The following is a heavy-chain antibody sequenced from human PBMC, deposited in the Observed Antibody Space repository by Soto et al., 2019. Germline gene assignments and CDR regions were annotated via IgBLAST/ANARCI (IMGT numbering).Heavy chain of an antibody. CDR3: TTDDPEVVITKEWERYYYGMDV. CDR1: GFTFSNAW. Sequence: PGGSLRLSCAASGFTFSNAWINWVRQAPGKGLEWVGRIKSKTDGGTTDYAAPVKGRFTISRDDSKNTLYLQMNSLKTEDTAVYYCTTDDPEVVITKEWERYYYGMDVWGQGITVTVSS. D-gene: IGHD3-22*01. CDR2: IKSKTDGGTT. V-gene: IGHV3-15*07. J-gene: IGHJ6*02.